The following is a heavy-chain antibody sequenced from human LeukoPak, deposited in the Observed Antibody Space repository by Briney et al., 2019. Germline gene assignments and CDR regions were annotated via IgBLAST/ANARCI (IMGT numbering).Heavy chain of an antibody. Sequence: SETLSLTCTVSGGSISSYYWSWIRQPPGKGLEWIGYIYYSGSTNYNPSLKSRVTISVDTSNNQFSLKLSSVTAADTAVYYCARRDSSGWYGHEAWGQGTLVTVSS. V-gene: IGHV4-59*08. J-gene: IGHJ5*02. CDR2: IYYSGST. CDR1: GGSISSYY. D-gene: IGHD6-19*01. CDR3: ARRDSSGWYGHEA.